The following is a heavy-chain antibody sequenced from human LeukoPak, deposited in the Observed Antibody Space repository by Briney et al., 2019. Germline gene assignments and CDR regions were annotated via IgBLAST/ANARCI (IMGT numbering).Heavy chain of an antibody. D-gene: IGHD3-10*01. CDR2: MNPNSGNT. CDR1: GYTFTSYD. Sequence: VASVKVSCKASGYTFTSYDINCVRQATGQGLEWMGWMNPNSGNTGYAQKFQGRVTMTRNTSISTAYMELSSLRSEDTAVYYCARGRITMVRGVRDYYMDVWGKGTTVTVSS. V-gene: IGHV1-8*01. J-gene: IGHJ6*03. CDR3: ARGRITMVRGVRDYYMDV.